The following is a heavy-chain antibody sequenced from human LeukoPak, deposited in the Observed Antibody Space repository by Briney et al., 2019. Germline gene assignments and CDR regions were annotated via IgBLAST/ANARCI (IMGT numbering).Heavy chain of an antibody. J-gene: IGHJ4*02. CDR1: GFTVSSNY. V-gene: IGHV3-66*02. Sequence: GGSLRLSCAASGFTVSSNYMSWVRQAPGKGLEWVSVIYSGGSTYYADSVKGRFTISRDNSKNTLYLQMNSLRAEDTAAYYCARGANYDILTGYMYYLDYWGQGTLATVSS. CDR3: ARGANYDILTGYMYYLDY. CDR2: IYSGGST. D-gene: IGHD3-9*01.